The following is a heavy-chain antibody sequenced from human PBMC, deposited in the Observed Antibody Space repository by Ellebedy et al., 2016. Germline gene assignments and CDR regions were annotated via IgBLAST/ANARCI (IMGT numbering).Heavy chain of an antibody. Sequence: SETLSLTCTVSGGSISSSSYYWGWIRQPPGKGLEWIGSIYYSGSTYYNPSLKSRVTISVDTSKNQFSLKLSSVTAADTAVYYCARHSGSYSGWHFDYWGQGTLVTVSS. D-gene: IGHD1-26*01. CDR2: IYYSGST. CDR1: GGSISSSSYY. V-gene: IGHV4-39*01. J-gene: IGHJ4*02. CDR3: ARHSGSYSGWHFDY.